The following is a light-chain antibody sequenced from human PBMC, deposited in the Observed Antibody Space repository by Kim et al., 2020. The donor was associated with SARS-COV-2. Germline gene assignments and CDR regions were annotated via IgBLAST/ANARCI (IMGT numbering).Light chain of an antibody. J-gene: IGKJ3*01. CDR2: AAS. CDR3: QKYNNAPFT. CDR1: QDISTY. V-gene: IGKV1-27*01. Sequence: ASVGDRITITCRASQDISTYLAWFQQRAGKVPKLLIYAASALQSGVPARFSGSGSGTDFTLTITSLQPEDVATYYCQKYNNAPFTFGPGTKVDIK.